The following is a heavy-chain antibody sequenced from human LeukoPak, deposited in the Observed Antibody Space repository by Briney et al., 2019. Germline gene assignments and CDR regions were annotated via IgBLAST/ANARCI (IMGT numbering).Heavy chain of an antibody. CDR2: ISSSSSFI. CDR3: ARDDTMYSSSWYNYYYYGMDV. J-gene: IGHJ6*04. V-gene: IGHV3-21*01. D-gene: IGHD6-13*01. CDR1: GFTFSSYS. Sequence: GGSLRLSCVASGFTFSSYSMNWVRQAPGKGLEWVSPISSSSSFIYYADSVKGRFTISRDNAKNSLYLQMNSLRAEDTAVYYCARDDTMYSSSWYNYYYYGMDVWGKGTTVTVSS.